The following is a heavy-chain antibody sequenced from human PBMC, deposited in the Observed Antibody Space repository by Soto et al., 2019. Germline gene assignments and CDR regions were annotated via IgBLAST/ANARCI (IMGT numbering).Heavy chain of an antibody. D-gene: IGHD6-13*01. Sequence: SETLSLTCTVSGGSISSGDYYWSWIRQPPGKGLEWIGYIYYSGSTYYNPSLKSRVTISVDTSKNQFSLKLSSVTAADTAVYYCARDRVGAAAGNYYYYGMDVGGQGTTVTVSS. CDR2: IYYSGST. V-gene: IGHV4-30-4*01. J-gene: IGHJ6*02. CDR1: GGSISSGDYY. CDR3: ARDRVGAAAGNYYYYGMDV.